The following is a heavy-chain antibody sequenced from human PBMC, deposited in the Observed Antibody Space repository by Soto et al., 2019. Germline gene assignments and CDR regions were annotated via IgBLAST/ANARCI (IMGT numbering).Heavy chain of an antibody. D-gene: IGHD1-7*01. V-gene: IGHV4-30-2*02. J-gene: IGHJ4*02. CDR3: ARTYGRNLDS. CDR1: GGSISSGGYS. CDR2: IYHSGST. Sequence: LSLTCAVSGGSISSGGYSWSWIRQPPGKGLEWIGYIYHSGSTYYNPSLKSRVTISVDRSKNQFSLKLSSVTAADTALNYCARTYGRNLDSGGKETLAPV.